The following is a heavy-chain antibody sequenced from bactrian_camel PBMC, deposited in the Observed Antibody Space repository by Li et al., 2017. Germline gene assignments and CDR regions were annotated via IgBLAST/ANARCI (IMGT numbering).Heavy chain of an antibody. CDR3: VRGGYVLREMRYEYNY. CDR1: GFPFDDSE. J-gene: IGHJ4*01. Sequence: VESGGGSVQPGGSLTLSCAASGFPFDDSEMAWYRQAPGNKCDVVSTISPDGSTYYADFVKGRFTISRDNLKNSVVLQLDSLNAEDTAMYYCVRGGYVLREMRYEYNYWGQGTQVTVS. V-gene: IGHV3S61*01. D-gene: IGHD1*01. CDR2: TISPDGST.